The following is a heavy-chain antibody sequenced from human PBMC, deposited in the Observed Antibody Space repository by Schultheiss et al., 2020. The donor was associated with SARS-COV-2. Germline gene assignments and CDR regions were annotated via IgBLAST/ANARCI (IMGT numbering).Heavy chain of an antibody. CDR1: GYTFTGYY. V-gene: IGHV1-8*02. CDR2: MNPNSGNT. J-gene: IGHJ6*02. D-gene: IGHD6-13*01. CDR3: ESFFYSSSWYGIHYYYGMDV. Sequence: ASVKVSCKASGYTFTGYYMHWVRQATGQGLEWMGWMNPNSGNTGYAQKFQGRVTMTRNTSISTAYMELSSLRSEDTAVYYCESFFYSSSWYGIHYYYGMDVWGQGTTVTVSS.